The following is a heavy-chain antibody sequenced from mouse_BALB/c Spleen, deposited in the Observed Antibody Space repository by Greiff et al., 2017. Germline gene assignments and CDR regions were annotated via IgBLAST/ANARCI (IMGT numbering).Heavy chain of an antibody. D-gene: IGHD2-5*01. Sequence: QVQLQQSGAELVRPGASVTLSCKASGYTFTDYEMHWVKQTPVHGLEWIGAIDPETGGTAYNQKFKGKATLTADKSSSTAYMELRSLTSEDSAVYYCTRYSNTYYFDYWGQGTTLTVSS. J-gene: IGHJ2*01. CDR3: TRYSNTYYFDY. V-gene: IGHV1-15*01. CDR1: GYTFTDYE. CDR2: IDPETGGT.